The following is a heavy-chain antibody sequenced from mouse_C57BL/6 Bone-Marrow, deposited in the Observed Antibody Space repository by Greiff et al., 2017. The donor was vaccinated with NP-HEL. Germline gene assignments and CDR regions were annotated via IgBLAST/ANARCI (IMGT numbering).Heavy chain of an antibody. Sequence: VQLQQSGPELVKPGASVKISCKASGYTFTDYYMNWVKQSHGKSLEWIGDINPNNGGTSYNQKFKGKATLTVDKSSSTAYMELRSLTSEDSAVYYCARNDGYYGEFAYWGQGTLVTVSA. CDR1: GYTFTDYY. J-gene: IGHJ3*01. CDR3: ARNDGYYGEFAY. V-gene: IGHV1-26*01. CDR2: INPNNGGT. D-gene: IGHD2-3*01.